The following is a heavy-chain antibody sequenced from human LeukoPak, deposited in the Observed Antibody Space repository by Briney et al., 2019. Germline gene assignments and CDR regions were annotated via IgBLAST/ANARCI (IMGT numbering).Heavy chain of an antibody. V-gene: IGHV4-34*01. Sequence: SETLSLTCAVYGGSFSGDYWSWIRQPPGKGLEWIGEINHSGSTNYNPSLKSRVTISVDTSKNQFSLKLSSVTAADTAVYYCARLWDYYGSGSYYNGDYWGQGTLVTVSS. CDR3: ARLWDYYGSGSYYNGDY. CDR2: INHSGST. J-gene: IGHJ4*02. D-gene: IGHD3-10*01. CDR1: GGSFSGDY.